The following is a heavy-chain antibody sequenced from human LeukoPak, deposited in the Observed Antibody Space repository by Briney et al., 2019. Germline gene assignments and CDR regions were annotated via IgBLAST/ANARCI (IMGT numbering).Heavy chain of an antibody. CDR2: ISGYNGNT. V-gene: IGHV1-18*01. CDR1: GYTFSNYG. CDR3: ARGVTDSSGWRYYYYGMDV. J-gene: IGHJ6*02. D-gene: IGHD6-19*01. Sequence: ASVKVSCKASGYTFSNYGLSWVRQAPGQGLEWMGWISGYNGNTNYAQKFQGRVTMTTDTSTSTAYMELRSLRSDDTAVYYCARGVTDSSGWRYYYYGMDVWGQGTTVTVSS.